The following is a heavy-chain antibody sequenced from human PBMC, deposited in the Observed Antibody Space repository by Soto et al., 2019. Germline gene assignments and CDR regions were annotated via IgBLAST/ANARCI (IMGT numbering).Heavy chain of an antibody. V-gene: IGHV3-23*01. CDR2: ISGSGGST. Sequence: GWSLRLSCASSVFTFSSYAMSWVRQAPGKGLEWVSAISGSGGSTYYADSVKGRFTISRDNSKNTLYLQMNSLRAEDTAVYYCATLTAAWYYYGMDVWGQGTTVTVSS. CDR1: VFTFSSYA. J-gene: IGHJ6*02. D-gene: IGHD6-13*01. CDR3: ATLTAAWYYYGMDV.